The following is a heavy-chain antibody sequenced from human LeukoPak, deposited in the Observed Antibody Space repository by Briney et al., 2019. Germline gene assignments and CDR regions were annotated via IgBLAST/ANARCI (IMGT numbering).Heavy chain of an antibody. CDR2: IIPIFGTA. CDR3: AREPSARPSRVTGYMDV. D-gene: IGHD6-6*01. J-gene: IGHJ6*03. V-gene: IGHV1-69*05. CDR1: GGTFSSYA. Sequence: ASVTVSCKASGGTFSSYAISWVRQAPGQGLEWMGGIIPIFGTANYAQKFQGRVTITTDESTSTAYMELSSLRSEDTAVYYCAREPSARPSRVTGYMDVWGKGTTVTVSS.